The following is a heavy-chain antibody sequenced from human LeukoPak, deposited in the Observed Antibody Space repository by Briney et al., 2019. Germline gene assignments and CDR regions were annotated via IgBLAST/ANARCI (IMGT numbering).Heavy chain of an antibody. V-gene: IGHV3-9*03. D-gene: IGHD6-19*01. CDR3: AKGAVAATWNDAFDI. J-gene: IGHJ3*02. CDR2: ISWNSGSI. Sequence: GGSLRLSCAASGFTFDDYGMSWVRQAPGKGLEWVSGISWNSGSIGYADSVKGRFTISRDNAKNSLYLQMNSLRAEDMALYYCAKGAVAATWNDAFDIWGQGTMVTVSS. CDR1: GFTFDDYG.